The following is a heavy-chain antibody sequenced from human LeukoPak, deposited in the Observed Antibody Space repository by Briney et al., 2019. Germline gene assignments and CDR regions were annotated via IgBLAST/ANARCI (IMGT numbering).Heavy chain of an antibody. V-gene: IGHV4-59*08. CDR2: IYYSGST. CDR3: ARHGNIVVLPATSKAFDI. Sequence: ASETLSLTCTVSGGSISGYYWSWIRQPPGTGLEWIGYIYYSGSTNYNPSLKSRVTMSVDTSKSQFSLRLSSVTAADTAVYYCARHGNIVVLPATSKAFDIWGQGTMVTVSS. J-gene: IGHJ3*02. CDR1: GGSISGYY. D-gene: IGHD2-2*01.